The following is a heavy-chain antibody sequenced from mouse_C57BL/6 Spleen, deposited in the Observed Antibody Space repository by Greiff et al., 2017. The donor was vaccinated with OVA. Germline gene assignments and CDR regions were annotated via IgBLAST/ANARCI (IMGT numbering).Heavy chain of an antibody. V-gene: IGHV5-17*01. Sequence: EVKLVESGGGLVKPGGSLKLSCAASGFTFSDYGMHWVRQAPEKGLEWVAYISSGSSTIYYADTVKGRFTISRDNAKNTLFLQMTSLRSEDRAMYYCARWGKAWFACWGQGTLVTVSA. J-gene: IGHJ3*01. CDR3: ARWGKAWFAC. CDR2: ISSGSSTI. CDR1: GFTFSDYG.